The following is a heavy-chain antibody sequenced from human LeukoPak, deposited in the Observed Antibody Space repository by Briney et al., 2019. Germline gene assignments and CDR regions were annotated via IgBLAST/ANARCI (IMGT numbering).Heavy chain of an antibody. V-gene: IGHV4-4*07. CDR2: IYTSGST. D-gene: IGHD6-19*01. J-gene: IGHJ6*03. CDR3: ARARSGWSFGGGYYYYCMDV. Sequence: PSETLSLTCTVSGGSISSYYWSWIRQPAGKGLEWIGRIYTSGSTNYNPSLKSRVTISVDKSKNQFSLKLSSVTAADTAVYYCARARSGWSFGGGYYYYCMDVWGKGTTVTVSS. CDR1: GGSISSYY.